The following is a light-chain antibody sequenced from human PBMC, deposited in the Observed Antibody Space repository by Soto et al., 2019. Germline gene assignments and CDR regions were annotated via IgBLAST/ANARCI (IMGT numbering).Light chain of an antibody. CDR1: QGVRNY. Sequence: DIQMTQSPSSLSASVGDRVTITCRASQGVRNYLAWYQQKPGKVPKLLMYAASTLQSGVPSRFSGSGSGTDFTLTISSLQPEDVATYYCQKCNSAPYTFDQGTKLEIK. CDR3: QKCNSAPYT. J-gene: IGKJ2*01. V-gene: IGKV1-27*01. CDR2: AAS.